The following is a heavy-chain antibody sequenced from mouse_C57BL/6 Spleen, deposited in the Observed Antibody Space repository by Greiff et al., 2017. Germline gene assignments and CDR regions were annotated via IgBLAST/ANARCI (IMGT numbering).Heavy chain of an antibody. J-gene: IGHJ2*01. Sequence: EVQLVESGAGLVKPGGSLKLSCAASGFTFSSYAMSWVRQTPEKRLEWVAYISSGGDYIYYADTLKGRFTISRDNARNTLYLQMSSRKSEDTAMYYCTTGTIGYWGQGTTLTVSS. V-gene: IGHV5-9-1*02. CDR2: ISSGGDYI. CDR3: TTGTIGY. D-gene: IGHD4-1*01. CDR1: GFTFSSYA.